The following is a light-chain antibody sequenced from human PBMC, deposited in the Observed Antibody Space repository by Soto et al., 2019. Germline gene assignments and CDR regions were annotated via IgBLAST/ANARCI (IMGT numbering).Light chain of an antibody. V-gene: IGKV1-27*01. CDR3: QKYNSALWT. CDR2: AAS. J-gene: IGKJ1*01. Sequence: DIQMTQSPSSLSASVGDRVTITCRASQGINNYLAWYQQKPGKVPKLLIYAASTLQSGVPSRFSGSVSGTDFTLTIISLQQEDVATYYCQKYNSALWTFGQGTKVDIK. CDR1: QGINNY.